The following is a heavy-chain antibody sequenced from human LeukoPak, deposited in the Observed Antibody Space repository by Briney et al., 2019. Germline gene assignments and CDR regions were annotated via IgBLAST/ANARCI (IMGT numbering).Heavy chain of an antibody. V-gene: IGHV3-30*14. CDR1: GFTFSRFA. CDR3: ARVLNGGYYDSRGYAVYYFDY. Sequence: GGSLRLSCAASGFTFSRFAMHWVRQAPGKGLEWVAVISYDGNTEDYADSVKGRFTISRDNSKNTLYLQMNSLRAEDTAVYYCARVLNGGYYDSRGYAVYYFDYWGQGTLVTVSS. CDR2: ISYDGNTE. D-gene: IGHD3-22*01. J-gene: IGHJ4*02.